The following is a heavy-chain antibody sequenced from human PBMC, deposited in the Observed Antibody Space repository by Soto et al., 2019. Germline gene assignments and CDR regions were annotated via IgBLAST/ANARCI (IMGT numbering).Heavy chain of an antibody. J-gene: IGHJ4*02. CDR1: GFTFSAYW. D-gene: IGHD2-15*01. CDR2: IKTDGSST. Sequence: EVQLVESGGGLVQPGGSLRLSCAASGFTFSAYWIHWVRQAPEKGLEWVSRIKTDGSSTDYADSVKGRFTISRDNAKNILDLQMDSLRVEDTAVYYCAKREGNSFGLFHWGQGTLVTVSS. V-gene: IGHV3-74*01. CDR3: AKREGNSFGLFH.